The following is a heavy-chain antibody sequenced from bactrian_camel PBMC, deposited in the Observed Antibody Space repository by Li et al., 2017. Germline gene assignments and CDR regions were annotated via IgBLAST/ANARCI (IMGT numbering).Heavy chain of an antibody. CDR1: GLTFAACA. V-gene: IGHV3S44*01. J-gene: IGHJ4*01. Sequence: VQLVESGGGLVQPGESLSLSRVVSGLTFAACAWTWARQAPGKGFEWVATINDANHNGLTAYAPFAGGRFTISRDDAKNTLYLQLNNLKIDDTAMYYCVQGGIGASAVKGQGTQVTVS. CDR2: INDANHNGLT. D-gene: IGHD7*01.